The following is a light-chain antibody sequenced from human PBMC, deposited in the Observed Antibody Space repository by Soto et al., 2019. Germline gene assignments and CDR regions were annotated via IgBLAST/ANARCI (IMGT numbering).Light chain of an antibody. CDR3: LLYFGGARV. CDR2: STG. Sequence: QAVVTQEPSLTVAPGGTVTLTCASSTGAVTSGYYPNWFQQKPGQAPKALIYSTGNRHSWTPDRFSGSLLGGKAALTLSGVQPEEEAEYFCLLYFGGARVFGGGTKLTVL. CDR1: TGAVTSGYY. V-gene: IGLV7-43*01. J-gene: IGLJ3*02.